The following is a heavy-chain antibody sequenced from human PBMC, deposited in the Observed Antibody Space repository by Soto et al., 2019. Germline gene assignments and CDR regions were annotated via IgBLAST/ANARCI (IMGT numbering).Heavy chain of an antibody. D-gene: IGHD2-21*02. Sequence: QVQLVESGGGVVQPGRSLRLFCAASGFTFSSYAMHWVRQAPGKGLEWVAVISYDGSNKYYADSVKGRFTISRDNSKNTLYLQMNSLRAEDTAVYYCARDRAYCGGDCLPEYFQHWGQGTLVTVSS. V-gene: IGHV3-30-3*01. CDR3: ARDRAYCGGDCLPEYFQH. CDR1: GFTFSSYA. J-gene: IGHJ1*01. CDR2: ISYDGSNK.